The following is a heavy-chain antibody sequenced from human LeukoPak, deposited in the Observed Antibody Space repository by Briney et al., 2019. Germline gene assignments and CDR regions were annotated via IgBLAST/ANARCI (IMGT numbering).Heavy chain of an antibody. D-gene: IGHD2-21*02. J-gene: IGHJ1*01. CDR2: ISGGAGGA. V-gene: IGHV3-23*01. Sequence: PGGSLRLSCAASGFTFSSYAMNWVRQAPGKGLEWVSSISGGAGGAAYADSVKGRFTMSRDNSKNTLYLQMKSLRAEDTAVYYCARTDETAPAEDFQHWGQGTLVTVSS. CDR1: GFTFSSYA. CDR3: ARTDETAPAEDFQH.